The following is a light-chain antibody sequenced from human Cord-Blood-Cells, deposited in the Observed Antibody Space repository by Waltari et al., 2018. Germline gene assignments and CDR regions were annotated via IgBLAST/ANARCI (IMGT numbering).Light chain of an antibody. Sequence: VMTPPPPPLSVSPGVRATLSCRASQSVSSNLAWYQQKPGQAPRLLIYGASTRASGIPARFSGSGSGTEFTLTISSVESEDFAVYYCKQNNKWPWTFGQGTKVEIK. CDR2: GAS. J-gene: IGKJ1*01. V-gene: IGKV3-15*01. CDR3: KQNNKWPWT. CDR1: QSVSSN.